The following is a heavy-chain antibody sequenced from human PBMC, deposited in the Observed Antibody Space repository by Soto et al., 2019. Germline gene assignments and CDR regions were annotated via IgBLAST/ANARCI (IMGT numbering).Heavy chain of an antibody. Sequence: SETLSLTCAVSSGSISSSNWWSWVRQPPGKGLEWIGEIYHSGSTNYNPSLKSRVTISVDKSKNQFSLKLSSVTAADTAVYYCARDTEYYDILTGYRTKAFDIWGQGTMVTVSS. CDR3: ARDTEYYDILTGYRTKAFDI. D-gene: IGHD3-9*01. CDR1: SGSISSSNW. V-gene: IGHV4-4*02. J-gene: IGHJ3*02. CDR2: IYHSGST.